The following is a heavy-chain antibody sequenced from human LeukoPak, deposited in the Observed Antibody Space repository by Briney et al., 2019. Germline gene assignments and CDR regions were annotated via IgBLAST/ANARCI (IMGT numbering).Heavy chain of an antibody. CDR3: AVVVAAIIDY. J-gene: IGHJ4*02. Sequence: GGSLRLSCAASGFTFSSYSMNSVRQAPGKGLEWVSSISSSSSYIYYADSVKGRFTISRDNAKNSLYLQMNSLRAEDTAVYYCAVVVAAIIDYWGQGTLVTVSS. V-gene: IGHV3-21*01. CDR2: ISSSSSYI. D-gene: IGHD2-15*01. CDR1: GFTFSSYS.